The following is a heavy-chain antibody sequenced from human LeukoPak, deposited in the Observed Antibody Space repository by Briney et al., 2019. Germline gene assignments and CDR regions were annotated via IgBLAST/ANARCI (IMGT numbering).Heavy chain of an antibody. CDR3: AKDPLGVYATSFDY. V-gene: IGHV3-23*01. CDR2: ISYSGGRT. D-gene: IGHD2-8*01. J-gene: IGHJ4*02. Sequence: GGSLRLSCAASGFTFSNYAMSWVRQAPGKGLEWVSSISYSGGRTNYADSVKGRFTISRDNSKNTLYLQTNSLRAEDTAIYYCAKDPLGVYATSFDYWGQGTLVTVSS. CDR1: GFTFSNYA.